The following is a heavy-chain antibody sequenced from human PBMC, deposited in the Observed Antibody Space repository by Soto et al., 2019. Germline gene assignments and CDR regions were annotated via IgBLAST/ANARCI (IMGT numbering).Heavy chain of an antibody. J-gene: IGHJ6*02. CDR1: GLTVSKNY. D-gene: IGHD1-26*01. V-gene: IGHV3-53*01. CDR2: LYAEGST. Sequence: VQLVESGGGLIQPGGSLRLSCVASGLTVSKNYMAWVPQAPEMGPQWVSVLYAEGSTYYTESVKGRFTISRDPSKNTLFLQMDGLRAEDTAVYYCVRPRPSGENYGMDVWGQGTTVTVSS. CDR3: VRPRPSGENYGMDV.